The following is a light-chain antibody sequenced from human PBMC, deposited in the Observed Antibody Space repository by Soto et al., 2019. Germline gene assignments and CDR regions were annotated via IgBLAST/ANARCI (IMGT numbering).Light chain of an antibody. CDR2: GAS. V-gene: IGKV3-20*01. CDR1: QTVTSNY. J-gene: IGKJ1*01. CDR3: QQYGSSPWT. Sequence: EIVLTQSPGSLSLSPGEGATLSCRASQTVTSNYLAWYQQKPGQAPRLLIYGASSRATGIPDRFSGSGSGTEFTLTISRLEPEDFTVYYCQQYGSSPWTFGQGTKVEIK.